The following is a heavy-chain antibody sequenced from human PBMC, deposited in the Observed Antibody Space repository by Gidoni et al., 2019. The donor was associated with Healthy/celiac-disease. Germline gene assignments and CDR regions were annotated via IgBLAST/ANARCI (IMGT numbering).Heavy chain of an antibody. CDR3: ARGARGGDDDYGMDV. CDR2: INPNRGGT. Sequence: QVQLVQSGAEVKKPGASVKVSCKASGYTFTGYYMHWVRQAPGQGIEWMGWINPNRGGTNYAQKFQGRVTMTRDTSISTAYMELSRLRSDDTAVYYCARGARGGDDDYGMDVWGQGTTVTVSS. J-gene: IGHJ6*02. CDR1: GYTFTGYY. V-gene: IGHV1-2*02. D-gene: IGHD2-21*02.